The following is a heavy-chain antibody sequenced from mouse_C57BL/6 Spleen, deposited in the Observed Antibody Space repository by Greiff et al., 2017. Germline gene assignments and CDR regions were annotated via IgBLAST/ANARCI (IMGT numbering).Heavy chain of an antibody. CDR1: GYTFTDYY. CDR2: IYPGSVNT. D-gene: IGHD2-4*01. J-gene: IGHJ3*01. V-gene: IGHV1-76*01. Sequence: VQLQQSGAELVRPGASVKLSCKASGYTFTDYYINWVKQRPGQGLEWIARIYPGSVNTYYNEKFKGKVTLTAAKSSSTAYMQLSSLTSEDSAVFFCARLYDYDGGLAYWGQGTLVTVSA. CDR3: ARLYDYDGGLAY.